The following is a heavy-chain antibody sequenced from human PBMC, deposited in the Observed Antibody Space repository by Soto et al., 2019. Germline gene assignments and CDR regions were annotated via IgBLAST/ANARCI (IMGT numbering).Heavy chain of an antibody. D-gene: IGHD6-19*01. CDR1: EFTFSDYG. J-gene: IGHJ4*02. CDR2: ISHHGFKK. Sequence: GVSMRLSCAASEFTFSDYGMDWVRQAPGKGVEWVAAISHHGFKKYYGDSVKGRFTISRDNAKNTRYLQMKSLRAEDTAVYYCARIAGAGPFDYWGQGTRVNVS. CDR3: ARIAGAGPFDY. V-gene: IGHV3-30*03.